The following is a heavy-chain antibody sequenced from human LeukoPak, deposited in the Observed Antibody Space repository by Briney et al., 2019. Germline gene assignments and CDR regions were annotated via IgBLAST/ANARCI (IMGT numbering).Heavy chain of an antibody. J-gene: IGHJ5*02. V-gene: IGHV4-34*01. D-gene: IGHD3-22*01. CDR1: GGSFSGYY. Sequence: SETLSLTCAVYGGSFSGYYWSWIRQPPGKGLEWIGEINHSGSTNYNPSLKSRVTISVDTSKNQFSLKLSSVTAADTAVYYCARSSGYYQNWFDPWGQGTLVTVSS. CDR3: ARSSGYYQNWFDP. CDR2: INHSGST.